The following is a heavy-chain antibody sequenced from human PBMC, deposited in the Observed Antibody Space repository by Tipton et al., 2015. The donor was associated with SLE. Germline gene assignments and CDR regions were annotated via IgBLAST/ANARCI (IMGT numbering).Heavy chain of an antibody. D-gene: IGHD3-22*01. Sequence: SLRLSCAASGFTFSSYAMSWVRQAPGKGLEWVSAIRGSGGSTYHADSVKGRFTISRDNSKNTLYLQMNSLRAEDTAVYYCAKDLVSSGPGGYWGQGTLVTVSS. CDR1: GFTFSSYA. CDR3: AKDLVSSGPGGY. CDR2: IRGSGGST. J-gene: IGHJ4*02. V-gene: IGHV3-23*01.